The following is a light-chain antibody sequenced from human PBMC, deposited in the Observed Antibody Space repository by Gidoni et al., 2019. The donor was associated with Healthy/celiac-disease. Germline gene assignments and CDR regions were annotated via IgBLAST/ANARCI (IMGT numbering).Light chain of an antibody. Sequence: EIVMTQSPATLSVSPGERATLSCRASQSVSSNLAWYQQKPGQAPRLLIYGASTRATGIPARFSGSWSGTEFTLTISSLQSEDFSVYYCQQYNNWPPAFXXXTKVEIK. CDR3: QQYNNWPPA. V-gene: IGKV3-15*01. CDR1: QSVSSN. CDR2: GAS. J-gene: IGKJ1*01.